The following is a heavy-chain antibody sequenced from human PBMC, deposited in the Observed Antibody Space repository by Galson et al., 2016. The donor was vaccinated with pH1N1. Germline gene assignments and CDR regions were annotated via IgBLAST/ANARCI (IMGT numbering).Heavy chain of an antibody. CDR3: ARAPFGVHSF. CDR2: INQDGSKK. V-gene: IGHV3-7*01. D-gene: IGHD3-3*01. Sequence: SLRLSCAASGFTFTTYWMNWVRQAPGKGLEWVANINQDGSKKYYVGSVKGRFTVSRDNAKNSLYLQMNSLRAEDTALYYCARAPFGVHSFWGQGTLVTVSS. CDR1: GFTFTTYW. J-gene: IGHJ4*02.